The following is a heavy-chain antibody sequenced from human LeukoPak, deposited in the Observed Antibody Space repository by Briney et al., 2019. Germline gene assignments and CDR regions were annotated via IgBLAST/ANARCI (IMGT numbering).Heavy chain of an antibody. D-gene: IGHD3-22*01. CDR3: ARVYFHESRRIDI. CDR2: IYYSGNT. V-gene: IGHV4-61*01. CDR1: GGSVSSDSYY. J-gene: IGHJ3*02. Sequence: SETLSLTCTVSGGSVSSDSYYWSWIRQPPGKGLECIGYIYYSGNTNYNPSLKSRVTISIDTSKNQFSLELSSVTAADTAVYYCARVYFHESRRIDIWGQGTMVTVSS.